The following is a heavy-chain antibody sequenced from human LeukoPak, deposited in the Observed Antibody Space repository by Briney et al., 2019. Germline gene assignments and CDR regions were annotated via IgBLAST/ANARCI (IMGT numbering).Heavy chain of an antibody. CDR1: GGSISSGGYY. CDR2: IYYSGST. V-gene: IGHV4-31*11. CDR3: AGIAVAGSCFDY. D-gene: IGHD6-19*01. J-gene: IGHJ4*02. Sequence: SQTLSLTCAVSGGSISSGGYYWSWIRQHPGKGLEWIGYIYYSGSTYYNPSLKSRVTISVDTSKNQFSLKLSSVTAADTAVYYCAGIAVAGSCFDYWGQGTLVTVPS.